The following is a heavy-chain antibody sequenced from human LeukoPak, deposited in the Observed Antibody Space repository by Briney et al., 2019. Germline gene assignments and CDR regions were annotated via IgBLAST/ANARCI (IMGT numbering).Heavy chain of an antibody. Sequence: GGSLRLSCAASGFTFSDYYMSWIRQAPGKGLEWVSYISSSGSTIYYADSVKGRFTISRDNAKNSLYLQMNSLRAEDTAAYYCARDRDDFWSGYYIDYWGQGTLVTVSS. D-gene: IGHD3-3*01. J-gene: IGHJ4*02. V-gene: IGHV3-11*01. CDR1: GFTFSDYY. CDR2: ISSSGSTI. CDR3: ARDRDDFWSGYYIDY.